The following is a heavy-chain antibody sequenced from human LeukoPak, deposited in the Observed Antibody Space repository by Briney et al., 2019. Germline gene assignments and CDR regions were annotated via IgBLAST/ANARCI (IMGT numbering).Heavy chain of an antibody. J-gene: IGHJ6*02. CDR1: GFTVSSNY. CDR2: IYSGGST. Sequence: SGGSLRLSCAASGFTVSSNYMSWVRQSPGKGLEWVSVIYSGGSTYYADSVKGRFTISRDNSKNTLYLQMNSLRAEDTAVYYCARDPGPYYYYGMDVWGQGTTVTVSS. V-gene: IGHV3-53*05. CDR3: ARDPGPYYYYGMDV.